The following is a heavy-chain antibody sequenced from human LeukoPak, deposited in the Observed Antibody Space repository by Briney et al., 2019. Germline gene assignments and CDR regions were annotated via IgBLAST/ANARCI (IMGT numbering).Heavy chain of an antibody. CDR2: INTDGTTT. D-gene: IGHD1-26*01. CDR1: GFTFSSYW. Sequence: GGSLRLSCAASGFTFSSYWMHWVRQPPGKGLVWVSRINTDGTTTSYADSVKGRFTISRDNAKNTLYLQMNSLRAEDTAVYYCARPSGTYPWFDPWGQETLVTVS. J-gene: IGHJ5*02. V-gene: IGHV3-74*01. CDR3: ARPSGTYPWFDP.